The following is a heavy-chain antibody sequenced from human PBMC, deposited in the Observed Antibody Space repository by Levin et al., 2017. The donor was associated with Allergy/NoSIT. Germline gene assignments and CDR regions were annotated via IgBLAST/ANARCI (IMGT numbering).Heavy chain of an antibody. Sequence: GGSLRLSCAASGFTFSSYSMSWVRQAPGKGLEWVSSISSSRSYIYYADSVKGRFTISRDNAKNSLYLQMDSLRPEDTAVYYCAKDACESSNIGCFSDYWGQGTLVTVSS. V-gene: IGHV3-21*01. CDR2: ISSSRSYI. CDR3: AKDACESSNIGCFSDY. J-gene: IGHJ4*02. D-gene: IGHD6-19*01. CDR1: GFTFSSYS.